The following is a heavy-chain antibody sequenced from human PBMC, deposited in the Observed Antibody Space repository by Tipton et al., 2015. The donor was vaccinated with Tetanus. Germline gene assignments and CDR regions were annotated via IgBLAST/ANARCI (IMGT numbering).Heavy chain of an antibody. CDR3: ARDADRRYGLDL. CDR2: IKEDGSDT. J-gene: IGHJ6*02. Sequence: SLRLSCVVSGFIFNDYSMTWVRQAPGRGLEWVANIKEDGSDTQYVDYVKGRFTISRDSAKNSLDLQMDGLRVEDTAVYYCARDADRRYGLDLWGQGTSVTVSS. CDR1: GFIFNDYS. V-gene: IGHV3-7*01.